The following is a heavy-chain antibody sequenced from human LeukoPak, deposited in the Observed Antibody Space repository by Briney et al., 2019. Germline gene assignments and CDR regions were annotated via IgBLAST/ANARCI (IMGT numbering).Heavy chain of an antibody. J-gene: IGHJ4*02. CDR1: GFTFSSYA. V-gene: IGHV3-23*01. D-gene: IGHD3-22*01. Sequence: GGSLRLSCAASGFTFSSYAMSWVRQAPGEGLEWVSAISGSGGSTYYADSVKGRFTISRDNSKNTLYLQMNSLRAEDTAVYYCAKSEGIRDYYDSSGYYYDYRGQGTLVTVSS. CDR2: ISGSGGST. CDR3: AKSEGIRDYYDSSGYYYDY.